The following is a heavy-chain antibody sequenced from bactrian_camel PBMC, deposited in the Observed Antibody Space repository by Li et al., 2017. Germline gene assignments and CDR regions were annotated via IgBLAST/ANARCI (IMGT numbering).Heavy chain of an antibody. CDR2: ISSNGTT. CDR1: GFTHDVTD. V-gene: IGHV3S53*01. Sequence: HVQLVESGGGSVQTGGSLRLSCTHSGFTHDVTDMGWYRQAPGNECELVSTISSNGTTYYANSVKDRFTISQDNAKNTAYLQMNNLQPQDTAVYYCAIDWAEPWWVSPACNYWGQGTQVTVS. D-gene: IGHD7*01. CDR3: AIDWAEPWWVSPACNY. J-gene: IGHJ4*01.